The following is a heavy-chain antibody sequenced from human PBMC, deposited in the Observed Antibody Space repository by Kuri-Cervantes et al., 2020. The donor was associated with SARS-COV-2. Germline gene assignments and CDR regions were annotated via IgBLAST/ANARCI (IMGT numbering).Heavy chain of an antibody. CDR1: GGSISSSSYY. CDR2: IYYSGST. Sequence: SETLSLTCTVSGGSISSSSYYWGWIRQPPGKGLEWIGSIYYSGSTYYNPSLKSRVTISVDTFKNQFSLKLSSVTAADTAMYYCARRSTSITIFGVVNINPFDYWGQGTLVTVSS. D-gene: IGHD3-3*01. CDR3: ARRSTSITIFGVVNINPFDY. J-gene: IGHJ4*02. V-gene: IGHV4-39*01.